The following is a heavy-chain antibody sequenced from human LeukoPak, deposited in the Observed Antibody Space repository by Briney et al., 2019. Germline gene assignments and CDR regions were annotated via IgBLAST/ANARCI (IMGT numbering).Heavy chain of an antibody. D-gene: IGHD2-21*02. V-gene: IGHV3-7*01. CDR2: IKQDGSEK. CDR1: GFTFSSYW. J-gene: IGHJ3*02. Sequence: GSLRLSCAASGFTFSSYWMSWVRQAPRKGLEWVANIKQDGSEKYYVDSVKGRFTISRDNAKNSLYLQMNSLRAEDTAVYYCARDLGDGDAFDIWGQGTMVTVSS. CDR3: ARDLGDGDAFDI.